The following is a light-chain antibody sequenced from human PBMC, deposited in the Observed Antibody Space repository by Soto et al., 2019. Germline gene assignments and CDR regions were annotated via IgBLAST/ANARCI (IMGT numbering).Light chain of an antibody. Sequence: EIVLTQSPATLPLSPGERATLSCRASKSVSSYLAWYQQKPGQAPRLLIYDASNRATGIPARFSGSGSGTDFTITISSLEPEDFAVYYCQQRSNWPPITFGQGTRLEIK. J-gene: IGKJ5*01. CDR1: KSVSSY. CDR3: QQRSNWPPIT. V-gene: IGKV3-11*01. CDR2: DAS.